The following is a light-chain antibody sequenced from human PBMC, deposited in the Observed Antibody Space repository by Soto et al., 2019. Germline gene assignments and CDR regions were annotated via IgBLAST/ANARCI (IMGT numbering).Light chain of an antibody. Sequence: QSALTQPASVSGSPGQSITISCTGTSSYVGSYNLVSWYQQHPGKAPKLMIYEVSKRPSGVSNRFSGSKSGNTASLTISGLQAEDEADYYCCSYAGSSSSVFRTATKSPS. CDR1: SSYVGSYNL. J-gene: IGLJ1*01. CDR3: CSYAGSSSSV. CDR2: EVS. V-gene: IGLV2-23*02.